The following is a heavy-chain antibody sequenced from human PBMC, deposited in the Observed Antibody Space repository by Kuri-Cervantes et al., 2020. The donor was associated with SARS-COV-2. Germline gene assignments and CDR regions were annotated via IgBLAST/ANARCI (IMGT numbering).Heavy chain of an antibody. CDR3: AKERITIFGGGAFDI. J-gene: IGHJ3*02. CDR2: ISGSGGST. Sequence: GGSLRLSCAASGFRFSNYWMSWVRQAPGKGLEWVSAISGSGGSTYYADSVKGRFTISRDNSKNTLYLQMNSLRAEDTAVYYCAKERITIFGGGAFDIWGQGTMVTVSS. D-gene: IGHD3-3*01. CDR1: GFRFSNYW. V-gene: IGHV3-23*01.